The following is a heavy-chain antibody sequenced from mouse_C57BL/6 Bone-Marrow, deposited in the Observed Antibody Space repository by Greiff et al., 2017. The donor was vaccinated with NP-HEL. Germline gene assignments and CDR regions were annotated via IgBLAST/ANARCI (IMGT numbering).Heavy chain of an antibody. CDR1: GYTFTDYY. CDR2: IFPGSGST. CDR3: ACLRRL. V-gene: IGHV1-75*01. J-gene: IGHJ2*01. Sequence: VKLQRSGPELVKPGASVKISCKASGYTFTDYYINWVKQRPGQGLEWIGLIFPGSGSTYYNEKFKGTATLTVDKSSRTAYMLLSSLTCEGAAVYFCACLRRLGGKGTTLTVLS. D-gene: IGHD1-2*01.